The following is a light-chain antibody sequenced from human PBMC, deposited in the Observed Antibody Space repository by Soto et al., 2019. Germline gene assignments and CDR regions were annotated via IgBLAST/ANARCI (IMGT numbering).Light chain of an antibody. CDR1: QGIEND. CDR3: LQHNSYPRT. J-gene: IGKJ1*01. CDR2: AAS. Sequence: DIQMTQSPSSLSASVGDRVTITCWASQGIENDLGWYQQKPGKAPKRLIYAASSLQSGVPSRFSGSGSGTEFTLTITSLQPEDFATYYCLQHNSYPRTFGQGTKVEIK. V-gene: IGKV1-17*01.